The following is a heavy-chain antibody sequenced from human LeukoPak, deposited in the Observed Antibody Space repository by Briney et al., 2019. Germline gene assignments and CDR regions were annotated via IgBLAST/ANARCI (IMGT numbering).Heavy chain of an antibody. V-gene: IGHV3-23*01. D-gene: IGHD3-10*01. J-gene: IGHJ4*02. Sequence: GGSLRLSCAVSGITLSNYGMSWVRQAPGKGLEWVAGIGGSGGRTNYADSVKGRSTISRDSPKNTLYLQMNSLRAEDTAVYFCAKRGVVIRVVLVGFHKEAYYFDSWGQGALVTVSS. CDR2: IGGSGGRT. CDR1: GITLSNYG. CDR3: AKRGVVIRVVLVGFHKEAYYFDS.